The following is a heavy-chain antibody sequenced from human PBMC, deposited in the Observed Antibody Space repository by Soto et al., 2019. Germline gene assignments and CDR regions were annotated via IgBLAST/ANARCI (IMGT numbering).Heavy chain of an antibody. D-gene: IGHD6-13*01. J-gene: IGHJ4*02. Sequence: EVQLLESGGGLVQPGGSLRLSCAASGFTFSSYAMAWVRQAPGKGLEWVSAISGSGGTTYYADSGKGRFTISRDNSENTVYLPMNSLRAEDTAVYYCAKASAGHYYWGQGTLVTVSS. CDR1: GFTFSSYA. V-gene: IGHV3-23*01. CDR3: AKASAGHYY. CDR2: ISGSGGTT.